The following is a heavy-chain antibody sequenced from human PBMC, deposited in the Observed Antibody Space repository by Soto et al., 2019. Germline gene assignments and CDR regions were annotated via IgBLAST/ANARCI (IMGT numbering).Heavy chain of an antibody. J-gene: IGHJ5*02. V-gene: IGHV1-18*04. CDR3: ARDPRIVGAKNNWFDP. CDR1: GYTFTSYG. Sequence: QVQLVQSGAEVKKPGASVKVSCKASGYTFTSYGISWVRQAPGQGLEWMGWISAYNGNTNYAQKLQGRVTMTTDTSTSTAYTELRSLRSDDTAVYYCARDPRIVGAKNNWFDPWGQGTLVTVSS. D-gene: IGHD1-26*01. CDR2: ISAYNGNT.